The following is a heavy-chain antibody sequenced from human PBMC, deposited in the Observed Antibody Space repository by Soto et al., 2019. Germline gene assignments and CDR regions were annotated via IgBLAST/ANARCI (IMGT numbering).Heavy chain of an antibody. V-gene: IGHV4-30-4*01. Sequence: NPSETLSLTCTVSGGSVRSGDYYWSWIRQPPGKGLEWIGYIYYSGSTYYNPSLRSRVTISVDTSKNHFSLKLSSVTAADTAVYYCATILRGWYPYYWGQGTLVTVSS. CDR1: GGSVRSGDYY. CDR3: ATILRGWYPYY. D-gene: IGHD6-13*01. J-gene: IGHJ4*02. CDR2: IYYSGST.